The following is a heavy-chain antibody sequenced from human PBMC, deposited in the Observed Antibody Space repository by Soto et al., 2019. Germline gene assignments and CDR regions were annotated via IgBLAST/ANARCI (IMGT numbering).Heavy chain of an antibody. Sequence: PGGSLRLSCAASGFTFSSYAMSWVRQAPGKGLEWVSAISGSGGSTYYADSVKGRFTISRDNSKNTLYLQMNSLRAEDTAVYYCESSLLLKPQLRFLEWLLYPHVWGQGTTVTVSS. D-gene: IGHD3-3*01. CDR1: GFTFSSYA. CDR3: ESSLLLKPQLRFLEWLLYPHV. J-gene: IGHJ6*02. CDR2: ISGSGGST. V-gene: IGHV3-23*01.